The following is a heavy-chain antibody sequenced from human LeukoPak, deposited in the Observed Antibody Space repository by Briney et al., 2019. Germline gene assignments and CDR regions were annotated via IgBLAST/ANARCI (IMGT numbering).Heavy chain of an antibody. D-gene: IGHD2-15*01. CDR1: GFTLSSYA. CDR3: ARDLTPYYYYYGMDV. Sequence: GGSLRLSRAASGFTLSSYARHWVRQAPGDGREWVAVISDDGSNKYYADSVKGRFTISRKNSKNTLYLQMNSLRAADTAVYYCARDLTPYYYYYGMDVWGQGTTVTVSS. V-gene: IGHV3-30-3*01. J-gene: IGHJ6*02. CDR2: ISDDGSNK.